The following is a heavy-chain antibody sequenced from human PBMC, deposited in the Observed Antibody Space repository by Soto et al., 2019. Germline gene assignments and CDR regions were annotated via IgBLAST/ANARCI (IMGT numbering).Heavy chain of an antibody. J-gene: IGHJ6*02. CDR3: ARGRKDNDYVWGSYRYTVYYYYGMDV. CDR1: GGSFSGYY. Sequence: SETLSLTCAVYGGSFSGYYWSWIRQPPGKGLEWIGEINHSGSTNYNPSLKSRVTISVDTSKNQFSLKLSSVTAADTAVYYCARGRKDNDYVWGSYRYTVYYYYGMDVWGQGTTVTVSS. V-gene: IGHV4-34*01. CDR2: INHSGST. D-gene: IGHD3-16*02.